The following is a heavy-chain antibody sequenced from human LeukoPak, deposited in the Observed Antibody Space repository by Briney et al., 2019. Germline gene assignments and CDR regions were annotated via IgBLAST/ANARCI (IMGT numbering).Heavy chain of an antibody. V-gene: IGHV3-23*01. CDR2: ISGSGGDS. J-gene: IGHJ4*02. D-gene: IGHD1-7*01. CDR3: ATDPWGNYRGFFDY. Sequence: GGSLTLSCVASGIPFGRYGMAWVRQPPGKGLGWVSIISGSGGDSYYADSVRGRFTISRDNSKNTLYLQMNNVRADDTAVYFCATDPWGNYRGFFDYWGQGTLITVSS. CDR1: GIPFGRYG.